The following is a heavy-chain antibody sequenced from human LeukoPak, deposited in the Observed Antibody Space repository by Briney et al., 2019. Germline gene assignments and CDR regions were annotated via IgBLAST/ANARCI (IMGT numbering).Heavy chain of an antibody. V-gene: IGHV3-48*03. CDR3: AELGITMIGGV. CDR1: RFTFRSYK. Sequence: PGGSLRLSCAASRFTFRSYKMNWVRQAPGKGLEWFSYISDIGSTIYYADSVKGRFTISRDNAKNSLYLQMNSLRAEDTAVYYCAELGITMIGGVWGKGTTVTISS. D-gene: IGHD3-10*02. J-gene: IGHJ6*04. CDR2: ISDIGSTI.